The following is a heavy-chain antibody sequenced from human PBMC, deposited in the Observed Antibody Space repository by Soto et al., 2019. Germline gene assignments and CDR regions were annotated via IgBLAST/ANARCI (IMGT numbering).Heavy chain of an antibody. D-gene: IGHD4-4*01. CDR3: ARWRGAVSTHGS. CDR2: ISPNSGAS. CDR1: GYRFIDYH. J-gene: IGHJ1*01. Sequence: ASVKVACKTSGYRFIDYHIHWMRQAPGQGLEWVGWISPNSGASNYTQKFQGRVTMTRDRITATVYMELTGLPSHDTAVYYCARWRGAVSTHGSWGQGTLVIVSS. V-gene: IGHV1-2*02.